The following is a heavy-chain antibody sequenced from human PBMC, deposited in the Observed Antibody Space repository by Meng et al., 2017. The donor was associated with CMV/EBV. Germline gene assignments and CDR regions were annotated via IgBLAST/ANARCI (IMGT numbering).Heavy chain of an antibody. CDR3: ARGTSYDFWSGYPPSGFDY. Sequence: ASVKVSCKASGYTFTSYGISWVRQAPGQGLEWMGWIRAYNGNTNYAQKLQGRVTMTTDTSTSTAYMELRSLRSDDTAVYYCARGTSYDFWSGYPPSGFDYWGQGTLVTVSS. CDR1: GYTFTSYG. J-gene: IGHJ4*02. D-gene: IGHD3-3*01. V-gene: IGHV1-18*01. CDR2: IRAYNGNT.